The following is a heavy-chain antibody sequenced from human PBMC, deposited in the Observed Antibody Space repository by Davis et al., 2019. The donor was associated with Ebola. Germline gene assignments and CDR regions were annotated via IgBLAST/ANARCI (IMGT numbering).Heavy chain of an antibody. CDR2: IHPERLTI. CDR1: GFNFSEYW. J-gene: IGHJ6*02. CDR3: ARSEYYNGQDV. D-gene: IGHD6-6*01. V-gene: IGHV3-74*01. Sequence: GSLRLSCAASGFNFSEYWMHWVREVPGKGLLWVADIHPERLTIRYAESVRGRFTVSRDNVRIMLFLQMNSVGPDDTAVYYCARSEYYNGQDVWGQGTRVTVSS.